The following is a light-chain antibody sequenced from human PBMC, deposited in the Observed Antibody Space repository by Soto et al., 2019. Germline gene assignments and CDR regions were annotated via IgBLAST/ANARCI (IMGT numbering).Light chain of an antibody. CDR1: QSVGNF. V-gene: IGKV3-11*01. J-gene: IGKJ4*01. CDR2: DTS. Sequence: EIVLTQSPATLSLSPGERATLSCRASQSVGNFIAWYQQKPGQAPRLLIYDTSNRFTGIPARFSGSGSGTDFTLTINSLESEDSAVFYCQPRSAWPLPFGGGTRVEIK. CDR3: QPRSAWPLP.